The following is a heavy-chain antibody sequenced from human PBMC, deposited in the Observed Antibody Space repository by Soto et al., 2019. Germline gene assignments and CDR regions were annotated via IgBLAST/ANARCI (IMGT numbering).Heavy chain of an antibody. CDR1: GDSVSSISAA. V-gene: IGHV6-1*01. D-gene: IGHD6-13*01. Sequence: SPTLSLTCAISGDSVSSISAAWNWIRQSPSRGLEWLGRTYYRSKWYNDYAVSVKSRVTINPDTSKHQFSLQLNSVTPEDTAVYYCARGLRAAAGDYYYYGMDVWGQGTTVTVSS. J-gene: IGHJ6*02. CDR3: ARGLRAAAGDYYYYGMDV. CDR2: TYYRSKWYN.